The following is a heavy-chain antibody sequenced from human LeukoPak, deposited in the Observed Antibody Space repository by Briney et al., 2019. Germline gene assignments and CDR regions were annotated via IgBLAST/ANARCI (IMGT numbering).Heavy chain of an antibody. CDR2: ISGYNGNT. V-gene: IGHV1-18*01. CDR1: GYTFTSYA. Sequence: EASVKVSCKASGYTFTSYAISWVRQAPGQGLEWMGWISGYNGNTKYAQKVQGRVTMTTDTSTSTAYMELRSLRSDGTAVYYCARGYSYGSDYYYGMDVWGQGTTVTVSS. CDR3: ARGYSYGSDYYYGMDV. J-gene: IGHJ6*02. D-gene: IGHD5-18*01.